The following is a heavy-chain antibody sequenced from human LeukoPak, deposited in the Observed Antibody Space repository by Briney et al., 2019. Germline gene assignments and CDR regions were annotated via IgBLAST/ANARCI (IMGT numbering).Heavy chain of an antibody. CDR2: LSSSADTT. Sequence: GGSLRLSCVASGFIFNNFAMSWVRQAPGKGLEWVSTLSSSADTTYYADSVRGRFTISRDNPKNTLYLQMNSLRAEDTALYYCAKAPNSISRSPFDYWGQGTLVIVSS. CDR1: GFIFNNFA. D-gene: IGHD3-3*01. V-gene: IGHV3-23*01. CDR3: AKAPNSISRSPFDY. J-gene: IGHJ4*02.